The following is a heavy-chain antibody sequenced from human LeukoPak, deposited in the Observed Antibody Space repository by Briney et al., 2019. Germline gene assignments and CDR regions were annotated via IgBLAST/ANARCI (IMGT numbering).Heavy chain of an antibody. V-gene: IGHV3-23*01. J-gene: IGHJ4*02. CDR3: AKTLGLVVVEWYFDY. D-gene: IGHD3-3*01. Sequence: GGSLRLSCAASGFTFSSYSMNWVRQAPGKGLEWVSAISGSGGSTYYADSVKGRFTISRDNSKNTLYLQMNSLRAEDTAVYYCAKTLGLVVVEWYFDYWGQGTLVTVSS. CDR1: GFTFSSYS. CDR2: ISGSGGST.